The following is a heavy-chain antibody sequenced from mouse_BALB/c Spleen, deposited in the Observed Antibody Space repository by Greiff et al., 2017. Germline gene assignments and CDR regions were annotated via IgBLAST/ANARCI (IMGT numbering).Heavy chain of an antibody. CDR1: GYTFTSYY. CDR2: INPSNGGT. J-gene: IGHJ3*01. D-gene: IGHD2-2*01. V-gene: IGHV1S81*02. CDR3: TRQGGYDVWFAY. Sequence: VQLQQSGAELVKPGASVKLSCKASGYTFTSYYMYWVKQRPGQGLEWIGEINPSNGGTNFNEKFKSKATLTVDKSSSTAYMQLSSLTSEDSAVYYCTRQGGYDVWFAYWGQGTLVTVSA.